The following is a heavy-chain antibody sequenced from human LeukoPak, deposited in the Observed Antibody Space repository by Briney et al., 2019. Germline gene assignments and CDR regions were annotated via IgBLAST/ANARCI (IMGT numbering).Heavy chain of an antibody. Sequence: GASVKVSCKASGYTFTSYGISWVRQAPGQGLEWMGWISAYNGNTNYAQKLQGRVTMTTDTSTSTAYMELSSRRSEDTAVYYCATDLVVRGALDYWGQGTLVTVSS. CDR3: ATDLVVRGALDY. CDR1: GYTFTSYG. D-gene: IGHD3-10*01. CDR2: ISAYNGNT. J-gene: IGHJ4*02. V-gene: IGHV1-18*01.